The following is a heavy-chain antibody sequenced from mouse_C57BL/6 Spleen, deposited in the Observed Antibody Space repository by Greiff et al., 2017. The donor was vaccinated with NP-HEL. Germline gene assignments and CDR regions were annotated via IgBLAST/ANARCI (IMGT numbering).Heavy chain of an antibody. D-gene: IGHD4-1*01. Sequence: QVQLQQPGAELVMPGASVKLSCKASGYTFTSYWMHWVKQRPGQGLEWIGEIDPSDSHTNYNQKFKGKSTLTVDKSSSTAYMQLSSLTSEDSAVYYCARWDGGFAYWGQGTLVTVSA. V-gene: IGHV1-69*01. CDR2: IDPSDSHT. CDR1: GYTFTSYW. CDR3: ARWDGGFAY. J-gene: IGHJ3*01.